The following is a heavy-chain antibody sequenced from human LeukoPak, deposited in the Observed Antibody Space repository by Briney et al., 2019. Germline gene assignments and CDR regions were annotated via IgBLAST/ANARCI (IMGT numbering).Heavy chain of an antibody. Sequence: GGSLRLSCAASGFTVSSNYMSWVRQAPGKGLEWVSVIYSGGSTYYADSVKGRFTISRDNSKNTLYLQMNSLRSDDTAVYYCARARYSGSYRGYWGQGTLVTVSS. J-gene: IGHJ4*02. CDR3: ARARYSGSYRGY. V-gene: IGHV3-53*05. CDR2: IYSGGST. CDR1: GFTVSSNY. D-gene: IGHD1-26*01.